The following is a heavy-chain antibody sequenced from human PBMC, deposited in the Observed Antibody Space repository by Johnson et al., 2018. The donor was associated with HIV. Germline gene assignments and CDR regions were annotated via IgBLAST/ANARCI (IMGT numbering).Heavy chain of an antibody. J-gene: IGHJ3*02. CDR2: ISYDGSNK. CDR3: VRRFYDSSAFDI. Sequence: QVQLVESGGGVVQPGRSLRLSCAASGFTFSSYAMHWVRQVPGKGLEWVALISYDGSNKYYADSVKGRFTISRDNSKNTLYLQMNSLRAEDTAVYYCVRRFYDSSAFDIWGQGTMVTVSS. CDR1: GFTFSSYA. V-gene: IGHV3-30*14. D-gene: IGHD3-22*01.